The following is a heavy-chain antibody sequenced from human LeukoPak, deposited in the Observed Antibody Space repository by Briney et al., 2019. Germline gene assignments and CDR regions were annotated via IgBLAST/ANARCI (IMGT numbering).Heavy chain of an antibody. V-gene: IGHV3-23*01. CDR2: ISGSGGST. CDR1: GFTFSSYA. Sequence: GGSLRLSCAASGFTFSSYAMSWVRQAPGKGLEWVSAISGSGGSTYYADSVKGRFTISRDNSKNTLYLQMNSLRAEDTAVYCCAKDFTVVVTAIVDYWGQGTLVTVSS. J-gene: IGHJ4*02. D-gene: IGHD2-21*02. CDR3: AKDFTVVVTAIVDY.